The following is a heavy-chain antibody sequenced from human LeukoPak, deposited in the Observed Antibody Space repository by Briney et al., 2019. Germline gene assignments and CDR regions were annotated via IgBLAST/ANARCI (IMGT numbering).Heavy chain of an antibody. CDR2: FYRGETT. Sequence: GGSLRLSCAASGFTVSSSNMYWVRQAPGKGLEWVSFFYRGETTYYAESVRGRFTISRDISKNTLYLQMNSLKTEDTAVYYCTTARRGYSYGLSSYWGQGTLVTVSS. J-gene: IGHJ4*02. CDR1: GFTVSSSN. V-gene: IGHV3-53*01. CDR3: TTARRGYSYGLSSY. D-gene: IGHD5-18*01.